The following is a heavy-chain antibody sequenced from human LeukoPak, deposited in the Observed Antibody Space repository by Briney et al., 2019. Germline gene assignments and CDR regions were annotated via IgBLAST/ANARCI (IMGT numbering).Heavy chain of an antibody. D-gene: IGHD3-22*01. J-gene: IGHJ4*02. V-gene: IGHV3-23*01. Sequence: PGGSLRLSCAASGFTFSSYAMSWVRQAPGKGLEWVSTIRGSGGGTYYADSVKGRFTISRDNSKNTLYLQMNSLRAEDTAVYYCARAGRESSAYQGNWGQGTLVAVSS. CDR3: ARAGRESSAYQGN. CDR1: GFTFSSYA. CDR2: IRGSGGGT.